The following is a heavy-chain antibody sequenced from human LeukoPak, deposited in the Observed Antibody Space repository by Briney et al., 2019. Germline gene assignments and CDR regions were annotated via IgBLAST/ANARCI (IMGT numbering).Heavy chain of an antibody. CDR1: GFSFSSYG. CDR2: IRSDGSNK. D-gene: IGHD3-22*01. Sequence: GGSLRLSCAGSGFSFSSYGMHWVRQAPGKGLEWMAFIRSDGSNKYYADSVKGRFTISRDNSKNTLYLQMNSLRAEDTAVYYCARDGSGYYYPHYYFDYWGQGTLVTVSS. CDR3: ARDGSGYYYPHYYFDY. J-gene: IGHJ4*02. V-gene: IGHV3-30*02.